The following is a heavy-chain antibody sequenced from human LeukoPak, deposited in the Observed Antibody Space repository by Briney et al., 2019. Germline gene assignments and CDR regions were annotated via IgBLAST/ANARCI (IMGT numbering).Heavy chain of an antibody. CDR1: GLTFSAYW. D-gene: IGHD1-1*01. V-gene: IGHV3-7*01. CDR3: AKGPLAERAPPTRPSPRRTHAPTTYGIDV. J-gene: IGHJ6*02. Sequence: PGGSLRLSCAASGLTFSAYWGNWVRQAPGKGLEWVANIEQDGSVKNYVDSVKGRFTISRDNGANSLYLQMNTLRVEDTGVYYFAKGPLAERAPPTRPSPRRTHAPTTYGIDVWGQGTTVTASS. CDR2: IEQDGSVK.